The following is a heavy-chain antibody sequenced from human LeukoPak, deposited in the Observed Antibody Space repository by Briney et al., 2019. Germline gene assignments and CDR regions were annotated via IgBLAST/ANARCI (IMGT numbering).Heavy chain of an antibody. D-gene: IGHD4-17*01. Sequence: ASVKVSCKASGYNFTNYGISWVRQAPGQGLEWMGWISAYSGDTNSAQKLQGRLTMTTDTSPSTACLELRSLTSDDTAVYYCARAPSFGDYGGDYWGQGTLVTVPS. CDR2: ISAYSGDT. J-gene: IGHJ4*02. CDR3: ARAPSFGDYGGDY. CDR1: GYNFTNYG. V-gene: IGHV1-18*01.